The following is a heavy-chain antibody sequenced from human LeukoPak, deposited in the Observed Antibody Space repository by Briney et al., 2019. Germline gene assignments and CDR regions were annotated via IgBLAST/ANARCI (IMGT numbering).Heavy chain of an antibody. J-gene: IGHJ6*02. CDR1: GFTFSSYG. CDR3: AKIPGYSYGLDYHYYGMDV. D-gene: IGHD5-18*01. V-gene: IGHV3-30*18. Sequence: GRSLRLSCAASGFTFSSYGMHWVRQAPGKGLEWVAVISYDGSNKYYADSVKGRFTISRDNSKNTLYLQMNSLRAEDTAVYYCAKIPGYSYGLDYHYYGMDVWGQGTTVTVSS. CDR2: ISYDGSNK.